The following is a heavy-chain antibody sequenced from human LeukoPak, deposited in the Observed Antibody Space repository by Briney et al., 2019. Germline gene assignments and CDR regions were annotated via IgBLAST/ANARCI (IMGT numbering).Heavy chain of an antibody. V-gene: IGHV3-23*01. J-gene: IGHJ6*03. CDR1: GFNFNNYA. CDR2: ITGSGGNT. D-gene: IGHD3-16*02. Sequence: GGSLRLSCAASGFNFNNYAMSWVRQAPGKGLEWVSDITGSGGNTYYADSVKGRFTISRDNSKNTLYLQMNSLRAEDTAVYYCAKYRGRDYYHYDIDVWGKGTTVTVSS. CDR3: AKYRGRDYYHYDIDV.